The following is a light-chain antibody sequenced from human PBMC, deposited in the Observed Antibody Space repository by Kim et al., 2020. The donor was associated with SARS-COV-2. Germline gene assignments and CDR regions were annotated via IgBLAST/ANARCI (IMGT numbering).Light chain of an antibody. CDR2: STN. CDR1: SGYVEISGH. Sequence: GGTGTLAGGVRSGYVEISGHHSWYQQNPGEAPRTLIYSTNTRSSGVPDRFSGSSLGSKAALAITGAQADDESDYYCMLYVGDGILVFGGGTQLTVL. J-gene: IGLJ3*02. V-gene: IGLV8-61*01. CDR3: MLYVGDGILV.